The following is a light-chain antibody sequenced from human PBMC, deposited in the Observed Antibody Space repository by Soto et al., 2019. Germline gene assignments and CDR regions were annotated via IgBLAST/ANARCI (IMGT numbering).Light chain of an antibody. CDR3: QHYDGYPQI. V-gene: IGKV1-16*01. CDR1: QGISTF. J-gene: IGKJ5*01. CDR2: AAS. Sequence: IQMTQYPSSLSASVGDRVTITCRASQGISTFLAWFQQKPGKAPKTLIYAASSLHSGVPSRFSGSGSGTDFTLTISSLQPEDFATYYCQHYDGYPQIFGQ.